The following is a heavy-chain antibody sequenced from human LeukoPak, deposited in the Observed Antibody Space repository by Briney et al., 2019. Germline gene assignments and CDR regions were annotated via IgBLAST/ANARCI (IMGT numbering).Heavy chain of an antibody. D-gene: IGHD4-17*01. Sequence: GGSLRLSCAASGFSFISYGMHWFRQAPGKGLKWVGVISDDGRNKKYADSEKGRFTISRDNSKDTLYLQMNSLRDEDTAVYYCAKRPSDYGDYVTYFDCWGQGTLVTVSS. V-gene: IGHV3-30*18. J-gene: IGHJ4*02. CDR1: GFSFISYG. CDR2: ISDDGRNK. CDR3: AKRPSDYGDYVTYFDC.